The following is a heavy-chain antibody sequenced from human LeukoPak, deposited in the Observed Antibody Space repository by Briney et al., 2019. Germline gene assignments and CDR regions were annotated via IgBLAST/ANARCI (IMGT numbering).Heavy chain of an antibody. V-gene: IGHV4-31*03. CDR2: IYYSGST. CDR1: GGSISSGGYY. D-gene: IGHD6-6*01. CDR3: AKAQKYSREFGY. Sequence: SETLSLTCTVSGGSISSGGYYWSWIRQHPGKGLEWIGYIYYSGSTYYNPSLKSRVTISVDTSKNRFSLKLSSVTAADTAVYYCAKAQKYSREFGYWGQGTLVTVSS. J-gene: IGHJ4*02.